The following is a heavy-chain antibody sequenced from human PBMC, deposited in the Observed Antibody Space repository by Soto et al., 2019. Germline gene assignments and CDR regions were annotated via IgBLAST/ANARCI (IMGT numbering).Heavy chain of an antibody. J-gene: IGHJ5*02. V-gene: IGHV4-31*03. CDR3: ARDDRDIVVVPAA. CDR2: IYYSGST. CDR1: GGSISSGGYY. D-gene: IGHD2-2*01. Sequence: PSETLSLTCTVSGGSISSGGYYWSSIRQHPGKGLEWIGYIYYSGSTYYNPSLTSRVTISVDTSKNQFSLKLSSGTAADTAVYYCARDDRDIVVVPAAWGQGTLVTVPP.